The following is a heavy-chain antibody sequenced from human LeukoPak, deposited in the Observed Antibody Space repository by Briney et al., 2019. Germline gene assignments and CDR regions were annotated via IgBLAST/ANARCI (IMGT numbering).Heavy chain of an antibody. CDR3: AKGDSSGWLYYFDY. V-gene: IGHV3-30*18. J-gene: IGHJ4*02. D-gene: IGHD6-19*01. CDR1: GFTFSFYG. CDR2: MYSDGINK. Sequence: PGRSLRLSCAASGFTFSFYGIHWVRQAPGKGLEWVAVMYSDGINKYYADSVKGRFTISRDNSKNTLYLQMNSLRAEDTAVYYCAKGDSSGWLYYFDYWGQGTLVTVSS.